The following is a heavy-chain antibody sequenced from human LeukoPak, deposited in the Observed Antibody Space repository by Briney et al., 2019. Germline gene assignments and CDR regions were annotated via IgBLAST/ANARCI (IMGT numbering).Heavy chain of an antibody. CDR1: GDSISSSNSY. J-gene: IGHJ4*02. D-gene: IGHD5-24*01. V-gene: IGHV4-39*01. Sequence: SETLSLTCTVSGDSISSSNSYWGWIRQPPGKGLEWIGSIYYSGNTYYNASLKSRVTISVDTSKNQFSLKLSSVTAADTAVYFCARHRSGWLQSSFDYWGQGTLVTVSS. CDR2: IYYSGNT. CDR3: ARHRSGWLQSSFDY.